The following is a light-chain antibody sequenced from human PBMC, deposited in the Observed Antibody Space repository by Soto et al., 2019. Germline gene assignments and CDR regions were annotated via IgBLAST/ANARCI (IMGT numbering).Light chain of an antibody. J-gene: IGKJ1*01. V-gene: IGKV1-6*01. CDR3: LQDHNYPRT. CDR2: VAS. CDR1: QGIGNA. Sequence: AIQMTQSPSSLSASVGARVTITCRASQGIGNALGWYQHKPGKAPKLLIYVASRLQSGTPSRFSGSGSGTDFTLTINGLQPEDFASYYCLQDHNYPRTFGQGTKVEV.